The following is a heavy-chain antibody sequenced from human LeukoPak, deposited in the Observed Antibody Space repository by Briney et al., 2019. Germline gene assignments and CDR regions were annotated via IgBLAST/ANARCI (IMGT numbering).Heavy chain of an antibody. CDR2: MNPNSGNI. J-gene: IGHJ3*01. Sequence: ASVKVSCKASGYTFTSYDINWVRQATGQGLEWMGWMNPNSGNIGYAQKFQGRVAMTRNTSISTAYMELSSLRSEDTAVYYCARPRQWLLLYALDVWGQGTMVTVSS. CDR1: GYTFTSYD. V-gene: IGHV1-8*01. D-gene: IGHD3-22*01. CDR3: ARPRQWLLLYALDV.